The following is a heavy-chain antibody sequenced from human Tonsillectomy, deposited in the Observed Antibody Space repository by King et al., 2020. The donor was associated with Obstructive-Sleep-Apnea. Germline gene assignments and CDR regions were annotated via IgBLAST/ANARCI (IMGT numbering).Heavy chain of an antibody. Sequence: VQLQQWGAGLLKPSETLSLTCAVYGGSFSGYYWSWIRQPPGKGREWIGEINHIGMTNYNPSLKSRVTISVYTSQNQFSLKLCSVTAADTAVYYCARGTGLLWFGEFWFDPWGQGTLVTVSS. CDR3: ARGTGLLWFGEFWFDP. J-gene: IGHJ5*02. D-gene: IGHD3-10*01. CDR2: INHIGMT. V-gene: IGHV4-34*01. CDR1: GGSFSGYY.